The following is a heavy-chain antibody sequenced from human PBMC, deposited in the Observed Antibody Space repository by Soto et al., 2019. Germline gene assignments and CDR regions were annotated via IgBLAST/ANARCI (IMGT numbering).Heavy chain of an antibody. J-gene: IGHJ4*02. CDR2: ISSSGSTI. Sequence: GGSLRLSCAASGFTFSDYYMSWIRQAPGKGLEWVSYISSSGSTIYYADSVKGRFTISRDNAKNSLYLQMNSLRAEDTAVYYCARDKKHELRYFDWLLHYFDYWGQGTLVTVSS. V-gene: IGHV3-11*01. CDR3: ARDKKHELRYFDWLLHYFDY. D-gene: IGHD3-9*01. CDR1: GFTFSDYY.